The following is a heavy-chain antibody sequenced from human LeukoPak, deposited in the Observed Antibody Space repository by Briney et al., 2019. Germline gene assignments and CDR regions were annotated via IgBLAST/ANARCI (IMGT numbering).Heavy chain of an antibody. CDR1: VFTFSSYS. Sequence: PGGSLRLSCVASVFTFSSYSMNWVRQAPGKGLEWVSYISSGSSSIYYADSVKGRFTISRDNAKNSLYLQLNSLRDEDTAVYYCGGVLAGIDCIDPWGQGNLVTVSS. D-gene: IGHD1-26*01. CDR3: GGVLAGIDCIDP. V-gene: IGHV3-48*02. J-gene: IGHJ5*02. CDR2: ISSGSSSI.